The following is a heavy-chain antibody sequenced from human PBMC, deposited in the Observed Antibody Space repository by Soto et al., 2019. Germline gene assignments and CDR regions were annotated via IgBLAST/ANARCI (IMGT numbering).Heavy chain of an antibody. V-gene: IGHV4-31*02. D-gene: IGHD3-3*01. J-gene: IGHJ4*02. Sequence: PSETLSLTCTVSGGSISSGGYYWSWIRQHPGKGLEWIGYIYYSGSTYYNPSLKSRVTISVDTSKNQFSLKLSSVTAADTAVYYCARSEGFLEWLSPAFDYWGQGTLVTVSS. CDR1: GGSISSGGYY. CDR2: IYYSGST. CDR3: ARSEGFLEWLSPAFDY.